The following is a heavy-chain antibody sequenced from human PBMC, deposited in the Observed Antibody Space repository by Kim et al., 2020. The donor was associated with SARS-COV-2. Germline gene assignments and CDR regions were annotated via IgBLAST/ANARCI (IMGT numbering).Heavy chain of an antibody. Sequence: SETLSLTCTVSGGSISSYYWSWIRQPPGKGLEWIGYIYYSGSTNYNPSLKSRVTISVDTSKNQFSLKLSSVTAADTAVYYCARSISDSSGYSFDYWGQGTLVTVSS. CDR3: ARSISDSSGYSFDY. CDR2: IYYSGST. D-gene: IGHD3-22*01. V-gene: IGHV4-59*13. J-gene: IGHJ4*02. CDR1: GGSISSYY.